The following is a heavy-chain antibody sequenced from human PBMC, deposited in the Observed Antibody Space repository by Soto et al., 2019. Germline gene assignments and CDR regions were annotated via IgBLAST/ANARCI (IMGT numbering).Heavy chain of an antibody. D-gene: IGHD2-2*01. CDR2: ISSHGGST. V-gene: IGHV3-64*01. Sequence: EVQLVESGGGLVQPGGSLRLSCAASGFTFSSYAMHWVRQAPGKGLEYVSAISSHGGSTYYANSVKGRFTISRDNSKNTLYLQMGSVRAEDMAVYYCARDGDCSSTSCYAFDIWGQGTMVTVSS. CDR3: ARDGDCSSTSCYAFDI. CDR1: GFTFSSYA. J-gene: IGHJ3*02.